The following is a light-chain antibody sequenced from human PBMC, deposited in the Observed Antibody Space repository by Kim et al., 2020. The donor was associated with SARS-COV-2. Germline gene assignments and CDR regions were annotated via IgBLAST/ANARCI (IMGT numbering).Light chain of an antibody. V-gene: IGLV6-57*04. CDR1: SGSIASNY. CDR2: ENN. CDR3: QSYDSSSWV. Sequence: NFMLTQPHSVSESPGQTVTISCTRSSGSIASNYVQWYQQRPGSAPTTVIYENNQRPSGVPDRFSGSIDSSSNSASLTISGLKTEDEADYYCQSYDSSSWVFGEGTRLTVL. J-gene: IGLJ3*02.